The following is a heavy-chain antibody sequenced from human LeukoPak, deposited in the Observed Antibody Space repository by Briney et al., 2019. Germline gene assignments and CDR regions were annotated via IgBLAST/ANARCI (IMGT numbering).Heavy chain of an antibody. CDR2: IYYSGST. J-gene: IGHJ6*02. CDR3: ARDRGYSYGVYYYGMDV. V-gene: IGHV4-59*01. CDR1: GGSISSYY. D-gene: IGHD5-18*01. Sequence: LETLSLTCTVSGGSISSYYWSWIRQPPGKGLEWIGYIYYSGSTNYNPSLKSRVTISVDTSKNQFSLKLSSVTAADTAVYYCARDRGYSYGVYYYGMDVWGQGTTVTVSS.